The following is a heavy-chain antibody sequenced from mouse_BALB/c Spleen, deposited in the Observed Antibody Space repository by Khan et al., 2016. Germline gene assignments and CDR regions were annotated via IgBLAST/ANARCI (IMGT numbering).Heavy chain of an antibody. CDR1: GFNIKDTY. Sequence: EVQLQESGAELVKPGASVKLSCTASGFNIKDTYMHWVKQRPEQGLEWIGRIDPANGNTKYDPKFQGKATITADTSSNTAYLQLSSLTSEDTAVYYCASKTYGSSYYWGQGTTLTVSS. V-gene: IGHV14-3*02. D-gene: IGHD1-1*01. CDR2: IDPANGNT. J-gene: IGHJ2*01. CDR3: ASKTYGSSYY.